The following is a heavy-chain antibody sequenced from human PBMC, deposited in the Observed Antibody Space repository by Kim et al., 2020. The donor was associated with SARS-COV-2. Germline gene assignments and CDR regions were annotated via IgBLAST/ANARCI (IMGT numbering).Heavy chain of an antibody. Sequence: GGSLRLSCAASGFTFSGSAIHWVRQASGKGLEWVGRIRAKAYSYATAYAASVKGRFTVSRDDSKNTAYLQMNSLETEDMAVYYCTRPEISTSYNYGMDVWGKGTRGTVSA. CDR1: GFTFSGSA. D-gene: IGHD2-2*01. J-gene: IGHJ6*04. CDR2: IRAKAYSYAT. V-gene: IGHV3-73*01. CDR3: TRPEISTSYNYGMDV.